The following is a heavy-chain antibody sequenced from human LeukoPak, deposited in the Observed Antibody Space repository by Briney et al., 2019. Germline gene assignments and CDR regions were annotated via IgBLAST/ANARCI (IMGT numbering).Heavy chain of an antibody. D-gene: IGHD6-25*01. CDR1: GGSFRNYY. CDR2: IYYSGTT. CDR3: ARVSGGNYWYFDL. Sequence: SETLSLTCTVSGGSFRNYYWNWIRQPPGKGLEWIGYIYYSGTTNYNPSLKSRVAISVDTSKNHLSLKLNSVTAADTAVYYCARVSGGNYWYFDLWGRGTLVTVSS. J-gene: IGHJ2*01. V-gene: IGHV4-59*01.